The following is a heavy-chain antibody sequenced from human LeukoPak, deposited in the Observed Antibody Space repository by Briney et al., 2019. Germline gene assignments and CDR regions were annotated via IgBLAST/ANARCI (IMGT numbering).Heavy chain of an antibody. D-gene: IGHD6-13*01. CDR1: GGSISSYY. J-gene: IGHJ3*02. CDR2: IYYSGST. Sequence: KPSETLSLTCTVSGGSISSYYWSWIRQPPGKGLEWIGYIYYSGSTNYNPSLKSRVTISVDTSKNQFSLKLSSVTAADTAVYYCARVGRSSARAFDIWGQGTMVTVSS. CDR3: ARVGRSSARAFDI. V-gene: IGHV4-59*01.